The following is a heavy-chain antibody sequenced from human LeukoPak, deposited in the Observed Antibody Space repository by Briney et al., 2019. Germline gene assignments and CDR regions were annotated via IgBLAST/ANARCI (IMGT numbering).Heavy chain of an antibody. D-gene: IGHD2-21*01. J-gene: IGHJ3*02. Sequence: PGGSLRLSCAASGFXFSSYAISWVRQAPGKGLEWVSAISGSGGSTYYADSVKGRFTISRDNSKNTLYLQMNSLRAEDTAVYYCALWGPRYVRDALDIWGQGTMVTVSS. CDR2: ISGSGGST. V-gene: IGHV3-23*01. CDR1: GFXFSSYA. CDR3: ALWGPRYVRDALDI.